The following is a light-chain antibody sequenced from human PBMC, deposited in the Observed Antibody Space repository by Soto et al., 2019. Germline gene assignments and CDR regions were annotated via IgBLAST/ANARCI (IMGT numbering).Light chain of an antibody. J-gene: IGKJ4*01. Sequence: DIVLTQSPGTLSLSPGERATLSCRASQSVASSYLAWDQNQRGQAPRLLIYAASSRATGIPDRFRGTGSGTDFPHTNSRLEPEEFSLYYCQQYGSAPLTVGGRTKGEIK. CDR2: AAS. V-gene: IGKV3-20*01. CDR1: QSVASSY. CDR3: QQYGSAPLT.